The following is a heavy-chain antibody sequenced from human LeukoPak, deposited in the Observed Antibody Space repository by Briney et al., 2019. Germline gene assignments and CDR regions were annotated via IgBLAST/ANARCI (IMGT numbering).Heavy chain of an antibody. CDR1: GFTFDDYA. CDR3: AKEGGYYYDSSGYYYGY. Sequence: GRSLRLSCAASGFTFDDYAMHWVRQAPGKGLEWVSGISWNSGSIGYADSVKGRFTISRDNAKNSLYLQMNSLRAEDTALYYCAKEGGYYYDSSGYYYGYWGQGTLVTVSS. V-gene: IGHV3-9*01. CDR2: ISWNSGSI. D-gene: IGHD3-22*01. J-gene: IGHJ4*02.